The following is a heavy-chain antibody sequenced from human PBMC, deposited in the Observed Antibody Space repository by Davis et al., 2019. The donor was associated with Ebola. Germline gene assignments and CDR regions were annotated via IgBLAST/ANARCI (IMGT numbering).Heavy chain of an antibody. D-gene: IGHD4-17*01. CDR2: IRSKANSYAT. CDR3: TCTYGETDY. J-gene: IGHJ4*02. Sequence: GSSLKISCAASGFTFSGSAMHWVRQASGKGLEWVGRIRSKANSYATAYAASVKGRFTISRDDSKNTAYLQMNSLKTEDTAVYYCTCTYGETDYWGQGTLVTVSS. V-gene: IGHV3-73*01. CDR1: GFTFSGSA.